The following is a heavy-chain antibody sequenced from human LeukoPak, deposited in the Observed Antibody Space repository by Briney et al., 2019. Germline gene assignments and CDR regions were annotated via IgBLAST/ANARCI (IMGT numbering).Heavy chain of an antibody. Sequence: ASVKVSCKTSGYTFTNYGINWVRQAPGQGLEWMGWIISYNGKTNYAQKLQGRITMTTDTSTSTAYMELRSLRSDDTAVYYCARLGLPYYYYYMDVWGKGTTVTVSS. D-gene: IGHD1-7*01. CDR2: IISYNGKT. CDR1: GYTFTNYG. V-gene: IGHV1-18*04. J-gene: IGHJ6*03. CDR3: ARLGLPYYYYYMDV.